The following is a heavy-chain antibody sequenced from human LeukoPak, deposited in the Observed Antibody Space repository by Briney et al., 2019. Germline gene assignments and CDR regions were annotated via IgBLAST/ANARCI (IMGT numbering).Heavy chain of an antibody. V-gene: IGHV3-33*01. CDR1: GFTFGSYG. CDR3: ATARGSSSRSGPDYFDY. CDR2: IWYDGSEE. D-gene: IGHD6-6*01. J-gene: IGHJ4*02. Sequence: GKSLRLSCAASGFTFGSYGIHWVRQAPGRGLEWVAVIWYDGSEEYYADSVKGRFTISKDNSKNTLYLQINSPRAEDTAVYYCATARGSSSRSGPDYFDYWGQGTLVTVSS.